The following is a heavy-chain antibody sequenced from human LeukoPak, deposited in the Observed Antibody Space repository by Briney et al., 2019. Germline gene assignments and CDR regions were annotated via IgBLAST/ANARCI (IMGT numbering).Heavy chain of an antibody. Sequence: EESLKIPCKGSGYSFTSYWIGWVRQMPGKGLEWMGIIYPGDSDTRYSPSFQGQVTISADKSISTAYLQWSSLKASDTAMYYCARFLGYSYGYSYFDYWGQGTLVTVSS. D-gene: IGHD5-18*01. CDR3: ARFLGYSYGYSYFDY. CDR1: GYSFTSYW. V-gene: IGHV5-51*01. CDR2: IYPGDSDT. J-gene: IGHJ4*02.